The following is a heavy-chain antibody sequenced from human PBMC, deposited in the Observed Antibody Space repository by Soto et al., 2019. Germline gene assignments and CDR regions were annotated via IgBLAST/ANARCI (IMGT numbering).Heavy chain of an antibody. CDR3: ASVIPGAEAWFDP. CDR2: ISAYTDDP. V-gene: IGHV1-18*01. D-gene: IGHD2-2*01. CDR1: GNTFTNFG. Sequence: QGQLVQSGAEVKKPGASVKVSCTASGNTFTNFGVTWVRQAPGPGLEWMGWISAYTDDPNYAQKFQGRVTMTIDTSTSTAYLDLRSLTSDDTAVYYCASVIPGAEAWFDPWGQGTLVTVSS. J-gene: IGHJ5*02.